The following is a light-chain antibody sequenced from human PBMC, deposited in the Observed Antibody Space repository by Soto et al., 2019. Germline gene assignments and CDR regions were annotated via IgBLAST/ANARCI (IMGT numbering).Light chain of an antibody. CDR2: AAS. J-gene: IGKJ1*01. CDR3: QQTLSFPPT. V-gene: IGKV1-17*03. CDR1: QGINYY. Sequence: DIQMTQSPSVMSASVGDTVTITCRASQGINYYLAWFQHQPGKVPKRLIYAASDLESGVPPRFSGSGSGTDFTLTISSLQPEDFATYYCQQTLSFPPTFGQGTKV.